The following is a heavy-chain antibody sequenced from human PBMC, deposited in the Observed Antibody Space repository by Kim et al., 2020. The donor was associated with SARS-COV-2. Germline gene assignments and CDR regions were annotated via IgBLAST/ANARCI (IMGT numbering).Heavy chain of an antibody. CDR3: ARVPGYFPTAPTD. V-gene: IGHV1-3*01. J-gene: IGHJ4*02. CDR1: GYTFTSYA. CDR2: INAGNGNT. Sequence: ASVKVSCKASGYTFTSYAMHWVRQAPGQRLEWMGWINAGNGNTKYSQKFQGRVTITRDTSASTAYMELSSLRSEDTAVYYCARVPGYFPTAPTDWGQGTLVTVSS. D-gene: IGHD5-12*01.